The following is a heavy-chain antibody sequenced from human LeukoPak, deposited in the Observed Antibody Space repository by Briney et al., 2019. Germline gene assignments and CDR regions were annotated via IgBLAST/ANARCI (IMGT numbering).Heavy chain of an antibody. CDR3: ARGPSLYCSSTSCYGRWFDP. J-gene: IGHJ5*02. D-gene: IGHD2-2*01. V-gene: IGHV4-34*01. CDR2: INHSGST. Sequence: SETLSLACAVYGDSFSGYYWSWVRQPPGKGLEWVGEINHSGSTNYNPSLKRRVTISVHPSKTPFSLTLSSVTAADTAVYYCARGPSLYCSSTSCYGRWFDPCGQGTLVTVSS. CDR1: GDSFSGYY.